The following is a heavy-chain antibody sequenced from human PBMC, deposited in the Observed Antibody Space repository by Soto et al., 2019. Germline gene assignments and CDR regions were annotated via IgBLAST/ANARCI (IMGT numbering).Heavy chain of an antibody. V-gene: IGHV3-21*01. Sequence: EVQLVESGGGLVKPGGSLRLSCAASGFTFSSYTMNWVRQAPGKGLEWISSISIGSSYIYYAGSVKGRFTISRDNAKNSLFLQMNSLRADDTAVYYCARDILSGGAYPDSWGQGTKVTVSS. CDR1: GFTFSSYT. J-gene: IGHJ5*01. CDR3: ARDILSGGAYPDS. CDR2: ISIGSSYI. D-gene: IGHD3-10*01.